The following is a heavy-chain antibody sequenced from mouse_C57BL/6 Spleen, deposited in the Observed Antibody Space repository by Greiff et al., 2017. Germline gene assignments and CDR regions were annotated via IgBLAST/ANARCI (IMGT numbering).Heavy chain of an antibody. D-gene: IGHD1-1*01. Sequence: DVKLVESEGGLVQPGSSMKLSCTASGFTFSDYYMAWVRQVPEKGLEWVANINYDGSSTYYLDSLKSRFIISRDNAKNILYLQMSSLKSEDTATYYCARVGSYYGSRYFDVWGTGTTVTVSS. CDR1: GFTFSDYY. CDR2: INYDGSST. CDR3: ARVGSYYGSRYFDV. J-gene: IGHJ1*03. V-gene: IGHV5-16*01.